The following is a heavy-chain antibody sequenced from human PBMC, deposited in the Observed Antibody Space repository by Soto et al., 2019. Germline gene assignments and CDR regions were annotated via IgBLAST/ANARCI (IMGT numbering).Heavy chain of an antibody. Sequence: GESLKISCTGSGYNFNTYWIGWVRQMPGKGLEWMGIIYPGDFDTRYSQSFQGHLTMSVDKSINTAYLQWSSLETSGTAMYYCARLLGYSYGYQECFDYWGQGTPVSVSS. CDR1: GYNFNTYW. V-gene: IGHV5-51*01. CDR2: IYPGDFDT. J-gene: IGHJ4*02. D-gene: IGHD5-18*01. CDR3: ARLLGYSYGYQECFDY.